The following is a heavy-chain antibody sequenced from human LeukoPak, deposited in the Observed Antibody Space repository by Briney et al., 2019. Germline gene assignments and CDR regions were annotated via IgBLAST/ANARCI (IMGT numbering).Heavy chain of an antibody. CDR1: GFTFSNYY. CDR3: ARAAHPVVVTSDY. Sequence: GGSLRLSCAASGFTFSNYYMTWVRQAPGKGLEWVAKIKEDGSDKFYVGSLKGRFTISRDNAKNSLYLQMNSLSAEDTAVYYCARAAHPVVVTSDYWGQGTLVTVSS. D-gene: IGHD2-21*02. CDR2: IKEDGSDK. V-gene: IGHV3-7*02. J-gene: IGHJ4*02.